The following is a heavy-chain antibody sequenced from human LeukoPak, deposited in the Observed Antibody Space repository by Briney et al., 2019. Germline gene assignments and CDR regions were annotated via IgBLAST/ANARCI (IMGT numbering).Heavy chain of an antibody. CDR1: GFTFSSYE. CDR2: ISSTGNTI. J-gene: IGHJ4*02. V-gene: IGHV3-48*03. Sequence: GGSLRLSCAASGFTFSSYEMTWVRQAPGKGLEWVSYISSTGNTIYYADSVKGRFTISRDNAKNSLYLQMNSLRAEDMAVYYCARLPGDYWGQGTLVTVSS. CDR3: ARLPGDY.